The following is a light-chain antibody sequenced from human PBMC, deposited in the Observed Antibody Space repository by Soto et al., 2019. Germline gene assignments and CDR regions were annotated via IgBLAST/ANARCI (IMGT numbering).Light chain of an antibody. CDR1: SGSVSTTSY. J-gene: IGLJ3*02. CDR3: VLWLGCGGWG. Sequence: QTVVTQEPSFSVSPGGTVTLTCGLSSGSVSTTSYPSWYQQTPGQAPRMLIYTTNTRSSGVPDRFSDSILGNKAALTITGAQADDESNYDCVLWLGCGGWGLGGGTNRTLL. V-gene: IGLV8-61*01. CDR2: TTN.